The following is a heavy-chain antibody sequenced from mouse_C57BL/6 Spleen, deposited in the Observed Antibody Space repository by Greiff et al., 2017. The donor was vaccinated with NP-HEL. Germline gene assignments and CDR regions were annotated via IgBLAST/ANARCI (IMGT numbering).Heavy chain of an antibody. CDR2: IYPRSGNT. J-gene: IGHJ3*01. CDR3: AREMGYGNYAFAY. CDR1: GYTFTSYG. D-gene: IGHD2-10*02. Sequence: QVQLQQSGAELARPGASVKLSCKASGYTFTSYGISWVKQRTGQGLEWIGEIYPRSGNTYYNEKFKGKATLTADKSSSTAYMELRSLTSEDSAVYFCAREMGYGNYAFAYWGQGTLVTVSA. V-gene: IGHV1-81*01.